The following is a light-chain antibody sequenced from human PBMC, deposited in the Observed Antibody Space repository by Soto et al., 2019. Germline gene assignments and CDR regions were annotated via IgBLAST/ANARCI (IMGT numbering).Light chain of an antibody. J-gene: IGLJ1*01. CDR1: SSDVGAYDY. Sequence: QSALTRAASVSGSPGESISISCTGTSSDVGAYDYVSWYQQHPDKAPKLIIYEVSHRPSGVSNRFSGSKSVNTATLTISGLQAKDEADYYSSSCSRSSTRVFGPGTKVTVL. V-gene: IGLV2-14*03. CDR2: EVS. CDR3: SSCSRSSTRV.